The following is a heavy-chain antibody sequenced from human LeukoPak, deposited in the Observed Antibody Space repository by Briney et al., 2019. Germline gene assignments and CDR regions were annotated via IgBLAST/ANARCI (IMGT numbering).Heavy chain of an antibody. CDR1: GFTFSSYS. J-gene: IGHJ5*02. Sequence: GGSLRLSCAASGFTFSSYSMNWVRQAPGKGLEWVSSISTSSSYINYADSVKGRFTISRDNSKNTLYLQMNSLRAEDTAVYYCAKTSQPMTRRDNWFDPWGQGTLVTVSS. CDR3: AKTSQPMTRRDNWFDP. CDR2: ISTSSSYI. V-gene: IGHV3-21*01. D-gene: IGHD1/OR15-1a*01.